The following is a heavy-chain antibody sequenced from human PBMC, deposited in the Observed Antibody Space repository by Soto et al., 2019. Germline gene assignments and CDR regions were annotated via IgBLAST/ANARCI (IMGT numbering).Heavy chain of an antibody. CDR1: VVSFMGHY. CDR3: ARGRSSSSHYYYYYGMDV. D-gene: IGHD6-6*01. J-gene: IGHJ6*02. V-gene: IGHV4-34*01. CDR2: INHSGST. Sequence: PSATLSPTCAVYVVSFMGHYGSWIRQPPGKGLEWIGEINHSGSTNYNPSLKSRVTISVDTSKNQFSLKLSSVTAADTAVYYCARGRSSSSHYYYYYGMDVWGQGTTVTVSS.